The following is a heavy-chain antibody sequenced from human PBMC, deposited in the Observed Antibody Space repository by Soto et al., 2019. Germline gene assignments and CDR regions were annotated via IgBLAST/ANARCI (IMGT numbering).Heavy chain of an antibody. Sequence: EVQLVESGGGLVQPGRSLRLSCAASGFTFDDYAMHWVRQAPGKGLEWVSGISWNSGSIGYADSVKGRFTISRDNAKNSLYLQMNSLRAEDTGLYYCAKDGGPHTVQPSDYWGQGTLVTVSS. V-gene: IGHV3-9*01. J-gene: IGHJ4*02. D-gene: IGHD1-1*01. CDR3: AKDGGPHTVQPSDY. CDR2: ISWNSGSI. CDR1: GFTFDDYA.